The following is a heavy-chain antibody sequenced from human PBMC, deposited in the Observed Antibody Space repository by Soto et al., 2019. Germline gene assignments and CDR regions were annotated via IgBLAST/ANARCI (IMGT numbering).Heavy chain of an antibody. CDR1: GFTFSSYG. V-gene: IGHV3-30*03. CDR3: ARSSGSYYFYHD. CDR2: ISYDGSNK. Sequence: PGGSLRLSCAASGFTFSSYGMHWVRQAPGKGLEWVAVISYDGSNKYYADSVKGRFTISRDNSKNTLYLQMNSLRAEDTAVYYCARSSGSYYFYHDWGQGTLVTVSS. J-gene: IGHJ4*02. D-gene: IGHD1-26*01.